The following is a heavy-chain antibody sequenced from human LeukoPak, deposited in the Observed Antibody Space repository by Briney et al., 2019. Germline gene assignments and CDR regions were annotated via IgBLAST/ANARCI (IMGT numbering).Heavy chain of an antibody. CDR3: ARNPPFRDYYFDC. CDR1: GYSISSGYY. J-gene: IGHJ4*02. V-gene: IGHV4-38-2*02. CDR2: IYHSGST. Sequence: SETLSLTCTVSGYSISSGYYWGWIRQPPGKGLEWIGSIYHSGSTNYNPSLKSRVTISVDTSKNQFSLKLSSVTAADTAVYYCARNPPFRDYYFDCWGQGTLVTVSS. D-gene: IGHD3/OR15-3a*01.